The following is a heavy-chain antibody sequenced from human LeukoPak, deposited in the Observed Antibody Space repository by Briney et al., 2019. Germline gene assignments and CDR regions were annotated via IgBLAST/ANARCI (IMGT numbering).Heavy chain of an antibody. J-gene: IGHJ6*03. CDR2: LSGSGTAT. D-gene: IGHD2-21*01. CDR3: AKHLGSHSFLFYYMDV. Sequence: PGGSLRLSCGASGFSVSSYYMSWVRQAPGTGLEWVSTLSGSGTATYYADSVKGRFTTSRDNSKDTLYLQMDNLRADDTAVYYCAKHLGSHSFLFYYMDVWGTGTSVIVSS. V-gene: IGHV3-23*01. CDR1: GFSVSSYY.